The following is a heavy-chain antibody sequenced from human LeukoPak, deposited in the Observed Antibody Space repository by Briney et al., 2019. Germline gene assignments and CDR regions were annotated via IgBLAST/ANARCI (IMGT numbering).Heavy chain of an antibody. CDR2: ISGRGDSP. CDR1: GFTFSSYA. Sequence: GGSLRLSCAASGFTFSSYAMSWVRQAPGKGLEWVSTISGRGDSPNYADSVKGRFTISRDNAKNSLYLQMNSLRAEDTAVYYCAELGITMIGGVWGKGTTVTISS. CDR3: AELGITMIGGV. J-gene: IGHJ6*04. V-gene: IGHV3-23*01. D-gene: IGHD3-10*02.